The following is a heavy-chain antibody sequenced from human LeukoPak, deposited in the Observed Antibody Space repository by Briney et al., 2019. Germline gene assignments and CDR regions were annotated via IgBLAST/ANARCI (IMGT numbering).Heavy chain of an antibody. CDR3: AREEGLTETIDY. V-gene: IGHV3-30-3*01. D-gene: IGHD4-17*01. CDR1: GFTFSSYA. Sequence: GGSLRLSCAASGFTFSSYAMHWVRQAPGKGLEWVAVISYDGSNKYYADSVKGRFTISRDNSKNTLYLQMNSLRAEDTAVYYCAREEGLTETIDYWGQGTLVTVSS. J-gene: IGHJ4*02. CDR2: ISYDGSNK.